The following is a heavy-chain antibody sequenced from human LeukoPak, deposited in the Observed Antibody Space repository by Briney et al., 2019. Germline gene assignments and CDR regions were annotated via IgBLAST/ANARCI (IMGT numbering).Heavy chain of an antibody. J-gene: IGHJ4*02. CDR2: IYYSGST. V-gene: IGHV4-59*08. CDR1: RGSISSNY. Sequence: SETLSLTCSVSRGSISSNYWSWIRQPPGKPLEWIGYIYYSGSTTYNPSLKSRVTISLDTSKNQFSLKLRSVTAADTAVYYCARHREFSSSGNYFDYWGQGILVTVSS. CDR3: ARHREFSSSGNYFDY. D-gene: IGHD6-6*01.